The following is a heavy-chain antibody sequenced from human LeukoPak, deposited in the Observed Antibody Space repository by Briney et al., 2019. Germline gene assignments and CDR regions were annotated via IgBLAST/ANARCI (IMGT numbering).Heavy chain of an antibody. Sequence: SETLSLTCTVSGGSISSSSYYWSWIRQPPGKGLEWIGYIYHSGSTYYNPSLKSRVTISVDRSKNQFSLKLSSVTAADTAVYYCARSVYYGSGSYRWFDPWGQGTLVTVSS. CDR2: IYHSGST. J-gene: IGHJ5*02. CDR3: ARSVYYGSGSYRWFDP. CDR1: GGSISSSSYY. V-gene: IGHV4-30-2*01. D-gene: IGHD3-10*01.